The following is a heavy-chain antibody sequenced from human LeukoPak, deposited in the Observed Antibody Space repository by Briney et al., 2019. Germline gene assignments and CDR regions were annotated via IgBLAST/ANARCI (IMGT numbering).Heavy chain of an antibody. Sequence: SETLPLTCTVSGGSISSYYWSWIRQPPGKGPEWIGYIYYSGNTYYNPSLKSRVTISVDTSKNQFSLKLSSLTPADTAVYYCARDFCPNGVCYRGSLGYWGQGTLVTVSS. J-gene: IGHJ4*02. V-gene: IGHV4-59*01. CDR1: GGSISSYY. CDR2: IYYSGNT. CDR3: ARDFCPNGVCYRGSLGY. D-gene: IGHD2-8*01.